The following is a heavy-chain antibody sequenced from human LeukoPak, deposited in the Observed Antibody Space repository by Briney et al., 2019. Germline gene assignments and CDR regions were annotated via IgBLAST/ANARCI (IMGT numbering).Heavy chain of an antibody. CDR1: GDSISSSDYY. D-gene: IGHD3-3*01. CDR2: ISYSGNT. Sequence: SQTLSLTCTVSGDSISSSDYYWSGIRPTPGKGLECIGYISYSGNTNYNPPLRSRATISVDTSKKQLSLRLTSVTSADTAVYYCARQYDSWSGYRSYLDYWGQGTMVTVSS. V-gene: IGHV4-31*03. CDR3: ARQYDSWSGYRSYLDY. J-gene: IGHJ4*02.